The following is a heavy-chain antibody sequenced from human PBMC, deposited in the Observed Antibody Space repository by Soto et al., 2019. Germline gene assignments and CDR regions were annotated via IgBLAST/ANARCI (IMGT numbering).Heavy chain of an antibody. Sequence: QVQLVQSGAEVKKPGASVKVSCKASGYTFPSYGISWVRQAPGQGLEWMGWISAYNGNINYAKKLQGRVTMTTDTSTSTAYMELRSLRSDDTAVYYCARDKGGYSYGPTLDYWGQGTLVTVSS. J-gene: IGHJ4*02. CDR3: ARDKGGYSYGPTLDY. CDR1: GYTFPSYG. D-gene: IGHD5-18*01. CDR2: ISAYNGNI. V-gene: IGHV1-18*04.